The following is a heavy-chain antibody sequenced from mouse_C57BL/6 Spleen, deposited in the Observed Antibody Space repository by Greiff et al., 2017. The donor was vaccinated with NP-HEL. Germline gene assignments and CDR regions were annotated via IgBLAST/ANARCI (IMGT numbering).Heavy chain of an antibody. CDR2: ISDGGSYT. Sequence: EVQGVESGGGLVKPGGSLKLSCAASGFAFSSYAMSWVRQTPEKRLEWVATISDGGSYTYYPDNVKGRFTISRDNAKNNLYLRMSQLESEDTAQYCCAGGVSCYFDYWGQGTTLTVSS. V-gene: IGHV5-4*01. J-gene: IGHJ2*01. CDR3: AGGVSCYFDY. CDR1: GFAFSSYA.